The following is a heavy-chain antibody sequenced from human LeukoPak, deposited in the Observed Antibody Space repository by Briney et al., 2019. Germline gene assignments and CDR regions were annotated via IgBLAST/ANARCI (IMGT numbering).Heavy chain of an antibody. CDR1: GFTFSSYA. CDR2: ISGSGGST. V-gene: IGHV3-23*01. CDR3: AKEALRITMVRGVHFDY. Sequence: GGSLRLSCAASGFTFSSYATSWVRQAPGKGLEWVSAISGSGGSTYYADSVKGRFTISRDNSKNTLYLQMNSLRAEDTAVYYCAKEALRITMVRGVHFDYWGQGTLVTVSS. J-gene: IGHJ4*02. D-gene: IGHD3-10*01.